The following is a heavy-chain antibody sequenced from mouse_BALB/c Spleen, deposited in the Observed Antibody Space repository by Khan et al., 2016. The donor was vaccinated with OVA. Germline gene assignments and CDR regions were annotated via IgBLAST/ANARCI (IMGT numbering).Heavy chain of an antibody. V-gene: IGHV1S135*01. CDR2: IDPFNGST. CDR1: GYSFTTYY. Sequence: VQLQQSGPELMKPGASVKISCKASGYSFTTYYIHWVKQSHGKSLEWIGYIDPFNGSTTYNQKFKGKATLTVDKSSSTAYMHLSSLTSEDSAVYDCARHGTRSWFAYWGQGTLVTVSA. CDR3: ARHGTRSWFAY. D-gene: IGHD1-1*01. J-gene: IGHJ3*01.